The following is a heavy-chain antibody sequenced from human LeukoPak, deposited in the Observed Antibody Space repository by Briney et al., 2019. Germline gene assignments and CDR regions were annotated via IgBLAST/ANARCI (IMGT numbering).Heavy chain of an antibody. CDR2: INPSDGST. V-gene: IGHV1-46*01. CDR3: ARVHARDYYYYYYMDV. CDR1: AYTFSTYY. J-gene: IGHJ6*03. Sequence: GASVKVSCKASAYTFSTYYLHWVRQAPGQGLEWMGMINPSDGSTSYAQKFQGRVTMTRDKSTSTVYMELRSLRSEDTAVYYCARVHARDYYYYYYMDVWGKGITVTVSS.